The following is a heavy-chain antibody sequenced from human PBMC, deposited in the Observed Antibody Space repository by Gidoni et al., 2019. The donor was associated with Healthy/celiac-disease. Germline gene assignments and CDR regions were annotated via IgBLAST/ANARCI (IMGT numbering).Heavy chain of an antibody. J-gene: IGHJ6*03. D-gene: IGHD6-13*01. Sequence: NPSLKSRVTMSVDTSKNQFSLKLSSVTAADTAVYYCATDKGKQLVYYFYYMDVWGKGTTVTVSS. CDR3: ATDKGKQLVYYFYYMDV. V-gene: IGHV4-4*07.